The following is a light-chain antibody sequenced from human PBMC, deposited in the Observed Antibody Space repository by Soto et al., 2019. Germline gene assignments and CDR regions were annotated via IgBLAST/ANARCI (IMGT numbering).Light chain of an antibody. CDR2: EAS. Sequence: DIVLTQSPGTLSVSPGDRATLSCRASQRVSTFLAWYQQRPGQAPRLLISEASNRATGIPARFSGSGSGTDFTLTISSLEPEDFAVYYCQQSHNWPRTFGQGTKVDIK. CDR1: QRVSTF. CDR3: QQSHNWPRT. V-gene: IGKV3-11*01. J-gene: IGKJ1*01.